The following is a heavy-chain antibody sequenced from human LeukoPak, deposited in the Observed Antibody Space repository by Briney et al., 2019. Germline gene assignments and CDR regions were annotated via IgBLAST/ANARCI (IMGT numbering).Heavy chain of an antibody. CDR2: INPNSGGT. D-gene: IGHD3-16*01. CDR3: ARGGEDGDYVGGSLFGP. CDR1: GYTFTGYY. J-gene: IGHJ5*02. V-gene: IGHV1-2*02. Sequence: GASVKVSCKASGYTFTGYYMHWVRQAPGQGLEWMGWINPNSGGTNYAQKFQGRVTMTRDTSISTAYMELSRLRSDDTAVYYCARGGEDGDYVGGSLFGPWGQGTLVTVSS.